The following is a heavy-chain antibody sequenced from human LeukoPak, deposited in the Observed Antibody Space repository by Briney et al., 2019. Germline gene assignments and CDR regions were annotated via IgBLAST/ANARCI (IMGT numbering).Heavy chain of an antibody. J-gene: IGHJ4*02. CDR1: GYTFTGYY. CDR3: ARDLSSHLFDY. D-gene: IGHD6-6*01. Sequence: ASVKVSCKASGYTFTGYYMHWVRQAPGQGLEWMGIINPSGGSTSYAQKFQGRVTMTRDTSTSTVYMELSSLRSEDTAVYYCARDLSSHLFDYWGQGTLVTVSS. CDR2: INPSGGST. V-gene: IGHV1-46*01.